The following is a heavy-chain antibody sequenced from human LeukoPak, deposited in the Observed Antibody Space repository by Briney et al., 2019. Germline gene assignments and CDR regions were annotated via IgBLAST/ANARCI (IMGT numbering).Heavy chain of an antibody. Sequence: SETLSLTCTVSDASFNTHYWTWIRQPPGKGLEWIGSIYYSGSTYYNPSLKSRVTISVDTSKNQFSLKLSSVTAADTAVYYCAREDIAARPFDYWGQGTLVTVSS. D-gene: IGHD6-6*01. J-gene: IGHJ4*02. CDR1: DASFNTHY. CDR3: AREDIAARPFDY. CDR2: IYYSGST. V-gene: IGHV4-59*11.